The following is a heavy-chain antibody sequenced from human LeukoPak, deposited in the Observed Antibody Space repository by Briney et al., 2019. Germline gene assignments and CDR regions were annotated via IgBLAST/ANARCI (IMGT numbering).Heavy chain of an antibody. J-gene: IGHJ4*02. CDR2: ISKNGGTT. CDR1: GFTFSNYF. CDR3: AKDRPNYYDSSGHYYRRNGDY. Sequence: GGSLRLSCAASGFTFSNYFMSWVRQAPGEGLEWVSGISKNGGTTYYADSVKGRFTISRDNSKNTLFLQINSLRADDTAVYYCAKDRPNYYDSSGHYYRRNGDYWGQGTLVTVSS. D-gene: IGHD3-22*01. V-gene: IGHV3-23*01.